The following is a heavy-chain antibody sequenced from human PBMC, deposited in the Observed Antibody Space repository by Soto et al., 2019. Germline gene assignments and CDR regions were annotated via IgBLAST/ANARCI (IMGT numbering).Heavy chain of an antibody. Sequence: GESLKISCEASGFTFSRVSMNWVRQVLGKGLEWVASISSGSSDTWYADSVKGRFIISRDNAQNSLFLRMNTLRPEDTAMYYCARVAYWGPGTQVTSPQ. CDR2: ISSGSSDT. V-gene: IGHV3-21*01. CDR1: GFTFSRVS. CDR3: ARVAY. J-gene: IGHJ4*02.